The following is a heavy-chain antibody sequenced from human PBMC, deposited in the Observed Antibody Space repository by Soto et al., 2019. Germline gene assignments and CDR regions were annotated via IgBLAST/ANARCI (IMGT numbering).Heavy chain of an antibody. J-gene: IGHJ5*02. CDR3: AKDLSRFLAWVSTSNWFDT. V-gene: IGHV3-23*01. D-gene: IGHD3-3*01. CDR2: ISGSGGST. Sequence: PWGSLCLSCAASGFTLSSYAMSWVRQAPGKGLEWVSAISGSGGSTYYADSVKGRFTISRDNSKNTLYLQMNSLRAEDTAVYYCAKDLSRFLAWVSTSNWFDTWGQGTLVTASS. CDR1: GFTLSSYA.